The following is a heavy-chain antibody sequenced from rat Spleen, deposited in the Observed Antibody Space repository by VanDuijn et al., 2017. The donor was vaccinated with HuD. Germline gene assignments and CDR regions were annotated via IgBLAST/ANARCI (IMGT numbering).Heavy chain of an antibody. CDR2: LWDDGST. V-gene: IGHV2-1*01. CDR1: GFSLTSSG. J-gene: IGHJ2*01. D-gene: IGHD1-10*01. Sequence: QVQLKESGPGLVQPSQTLSLTCTVSGFSLTSSGVHWFRQPPGKGLEWLGGLWDDGSTDYNSALKSRLSISRDTSKSQVFLKMNSLQTDDTAIYFCSRRGVLTTTFDHWGQGVMVTVSS. CDR3: SRRGVLTTTFDH.